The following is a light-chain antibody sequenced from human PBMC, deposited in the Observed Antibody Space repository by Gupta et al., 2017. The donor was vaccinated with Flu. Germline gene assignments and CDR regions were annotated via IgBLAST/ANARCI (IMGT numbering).Light chain of an antibody. Sequence: DIQMTQSPSSLCASVGDRVTITCRASQSISSCLNWYQQKPGKAPKLLIYAASSLQSGVPSRFSGSGSGTDFTLTISRLQPEDFATYYCQQSDSSPHTFGHGTKVDIK. CDR2: AAS. CDR3: QQSDSSPHT. CDR1: QSISSC. J-gene: IGKJ3*01. V-gene: IGKV1-39*01.